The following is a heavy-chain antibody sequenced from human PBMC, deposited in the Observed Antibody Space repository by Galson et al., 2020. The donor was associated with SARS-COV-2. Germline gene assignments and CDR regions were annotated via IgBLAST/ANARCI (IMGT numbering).Heavy chain of an antibody. Sequence: GESLKISCAASGFTFTYHYMNWVRQAPGKGLEWVSSISGSSNYIFYADSVKGRFTTSRDNAKSSMYLQMDSLRAEDTAVYYCVRDPSRAAADQGASDSWGPGTMVTVSP. CDR2: ISGSSNYI. D-gene: IGHD6-13*01. V-gene: IGHV3-21*06. CDR1: GFTFTYHY. J-gene: IGHJ3*01. CDR3: VRDPSRAAADQGASDS.